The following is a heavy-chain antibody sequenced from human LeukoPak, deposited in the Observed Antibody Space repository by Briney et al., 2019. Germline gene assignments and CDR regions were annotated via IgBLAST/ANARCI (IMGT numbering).Heavy chain of an antibody. CDR3: ARGRSSWYSGYFDY. V-gene: IGHV1-3*01. Sequence: GASVKVSCKASGYIFTSYAMHWVRQAPGQRLEWMGWINAGNGNTKYSQKFQGRVTITRDTSASTAYMELSSLRSEDTAVYYCARGRSSWYSGYFDYWGQGTLVTVSS. CDR1: GYIFTSYA. CDR2: INAGNGNT. J-gene: IGHJ4*02. D-gene: IGHD6-13*01.